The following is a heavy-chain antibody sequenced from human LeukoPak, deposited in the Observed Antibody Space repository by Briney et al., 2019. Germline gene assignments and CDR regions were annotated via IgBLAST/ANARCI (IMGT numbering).Heavy chain of an antibody. Sequence: SETLSLTCAVYGGSFSGYYWSWIRQPPGKGLEWIGEINHSGSTNYNPSLKSRVTISVDTSKNQFSLKLSSVTAADTAVYYCARGFMYYDILTGYSRHGMDVWGQGTRVAVSS. V-gene: IGHV4-34*01. D-gene: IGHD3-9*01. CDR2: INHSGST. CDR1: GGSFSGYY. J-gene: IGHJ6*02. CDR3: ARGFMYYDILTGYSRHGMDV.